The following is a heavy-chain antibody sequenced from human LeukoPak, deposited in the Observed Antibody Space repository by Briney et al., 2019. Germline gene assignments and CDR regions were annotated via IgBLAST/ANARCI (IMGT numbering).Heavy chain of an antibody. CDR3: AKDPSFRPGYFDY. V-gene: IGHV3-30*02. J-gene: IGHJ4*02. CDR2: IRYDGSNK. Sequence: GGSLRLSCAASGFTFSSYGMHWVRQAPGKGLEWVAFIRYDGSNKYYADSVKGRFTISRENSKNTLYLQMNSLRAEDTAVYYCAKDPSFRPGYFDYWGQGTLVTVSS. CDR1: GFTFSSYG.